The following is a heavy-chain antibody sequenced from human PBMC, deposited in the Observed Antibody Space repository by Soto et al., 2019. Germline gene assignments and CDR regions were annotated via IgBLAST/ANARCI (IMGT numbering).Heavy chain of an antibody. CDR3: AKNQERELPRVIDF. D-gene: IGHD1-7*01. V-gene: IGHV3-23*01. Sequence: GGSLRLSCATSGLTFSNYAMSWVRQAPGGGLEWVSPMSGSSSTTYYADSVRGRFTISRDRSKNTLYLQMSSLRAEDTALYYCAKNQERELPRVIDFWGQGTLVTVSS. CDR1: GLTFSNYA. J-gene: IGHJ4*02. CDR2: MSGSSSTT.